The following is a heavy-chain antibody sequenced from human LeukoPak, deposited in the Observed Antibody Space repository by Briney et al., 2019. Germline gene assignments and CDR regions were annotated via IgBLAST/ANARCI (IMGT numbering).Heavy chain of an antibody. V-gene: IGHV3-21*01. CDR3: AKVSYKGYYDSSFDY. CDR1: GFTFSSYS. Sequence: GGSLRLSCATSGFTFSSYSMNWVRQAPGKGLERVSSISSSSSYIYYADSVKGRFTISRDNSKNTLYLQMNSLRAEDTAVYYCAKVSYKGYYDSSFDYWGQGTLVTVSS. D-gene: IGHD3-22*01. CDR2: ISSSSSYI. J-gene: IGHJ4*02.